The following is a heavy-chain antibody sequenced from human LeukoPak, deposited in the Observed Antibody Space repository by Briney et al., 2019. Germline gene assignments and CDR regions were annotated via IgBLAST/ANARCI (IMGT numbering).Heavy chain of an antibody. Sequence: ASVKVSCKASGYTFTDYYMHWVLQAPGHGLEWMGWINPNSGGTNYAQKFQGRVTMTRDTSISTAYMELSRLRSDDTAVYYCARLSPLNGDIVVVVAVFDPWGQGTLVTVSS. D-gene: IGHD2-15*01. CDR1: GYTFTDYY. V-gene: IGHV1-2*02. J-gene: IGHJ5*02. CDR3: ARLSPLNGDIVVVVAVFDP. CDR2: INPNSGGT.